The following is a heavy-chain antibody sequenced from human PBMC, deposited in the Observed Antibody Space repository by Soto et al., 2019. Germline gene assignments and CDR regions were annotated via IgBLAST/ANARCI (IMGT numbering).Heavy chain of an antibody. J-gene: IGHJ2*01. CDR3: ARIHLGRDKDFDL. CDR2: IRNKANSYSI. Sequence: EVQLEESGGGLVQPGGSLRLSCAASGFTFSDHYMDWVRQAPGKGLEWIGRIRNKANSYSIDYAASVKGRFSISREDSNNSLFLKMNSLKTEDTAMYFCARIHLGRDKDFDLWGRGTLVTVSS. CDR1: GFTFSDHY. V-gene: IGHV3-72*01. D-gene: IGHD2-15*01.